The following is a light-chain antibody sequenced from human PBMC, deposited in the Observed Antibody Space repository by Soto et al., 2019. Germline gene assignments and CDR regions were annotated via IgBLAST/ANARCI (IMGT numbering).Light chain of an antibody. Sequence: DIQMTQSPYSLSASVGDRVTITCRASQSISNYLNWYQQKPGKAPRLLIHAASSLQSGVPSRFSGSGSMTDFTLTISSLQPEDFAIYYCQQSYNAPRTFGPGTKVEIK. CDR2: AAS. CDR1: QSISNY. CDR3: QQSYNAPRT. V-gene: IGKV1-39*01. J-gene: IGKJ1*01.